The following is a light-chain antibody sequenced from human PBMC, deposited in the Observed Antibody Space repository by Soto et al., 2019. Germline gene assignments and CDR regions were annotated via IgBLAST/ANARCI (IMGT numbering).Light chain of an antibody. J-gene: IGKJ1*01. CDR2: GAS. CDR1: QSISNSE. V-gene: IGKV3-20*01. Sequence: EIVLTQSPGTLSLSPGEGATLSCRASQSISNSELAWYQQKPGQAPRLLIYGASSRATGIPDRFSGSGSGTDFTLTISRLEPEDSAVYYCQQHGTTFGQGTKVDNK. CDR3: QQHGTT.